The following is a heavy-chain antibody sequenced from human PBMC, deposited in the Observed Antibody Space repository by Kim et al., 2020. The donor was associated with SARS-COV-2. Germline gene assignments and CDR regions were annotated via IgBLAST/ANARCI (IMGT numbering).Heavy chain of an antibody. J-gene: IGHJ4*02. CDR3: AKGFSGYFEY. Sequence: GGSLRLSCAASGFTFSSYGMSWVRQAPGKGLEWVSSISGSGGTTHYADSVKGRFTISRDNSKNTLYVQMSSLRAEDTAVYFCAKGFSGYFEYWGQGTLVT. D-gene: IGHD6-19*01. CDR1: GFTFSSYG. CDR2: ISGSGGTT. V-gene: IGHV3-23*01.